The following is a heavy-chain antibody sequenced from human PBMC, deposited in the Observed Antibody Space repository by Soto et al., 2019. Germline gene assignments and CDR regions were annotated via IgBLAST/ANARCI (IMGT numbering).Heavy chain of an antibody. V-gene: IGHV3-33*01. J-gene: IGHJ3*02. Sequence: QVQLVESGGGVVQPGRSLRLSCAASGFTFSSYGMHWVRQAPGKGLEWVAVIWYDGSNKYYADSVKGRFTISRDNSKNTLYLQMNSLRAEDTAVYYCAREGRYSSSWLDAFDIWGQGTMVTVSS. CDR3: AREGRYSSSWLDAFDI. CDR2: IWYDGSNK. CDR1: GFTFSSYG. D-gene: IGHD6-13*01.